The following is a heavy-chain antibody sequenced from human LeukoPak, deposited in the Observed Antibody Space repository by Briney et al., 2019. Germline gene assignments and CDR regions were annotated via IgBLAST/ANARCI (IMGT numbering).Heavy chain of an antibody. CDR1: GGSIRSGGYY. V-gene: IGHV4-31*03. CDR2: IYYSGST. J-gene: IGHJ3*02. Sequence: PSETLSLTCTVSGGSIRSGGYYWSWIRQHPGKGLEWVGHIYYSGSTYYNPSLKSRVTISVDTSKNQFSLKLSSVTAADTAVYYCARVAHYDSSGSRPLDAFDIWGQGTMVTVSS. CDR3: ARVAHYDSSGSRPLDAFDI. D-gene: IGHD3-22*01.